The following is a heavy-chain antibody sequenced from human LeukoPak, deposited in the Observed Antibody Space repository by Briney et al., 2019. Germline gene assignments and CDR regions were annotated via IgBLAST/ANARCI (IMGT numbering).Heavy chain of an antibody. CDR2: ISGGGTST. CDR1: GFTFNSYT. J-gene: IGHJ4*02. V-gene: IGHV3-23*01. D-gene: IGHD6-13*01. CDR3: AKHRGSSSSTWYFDY. Sequence: GGSLRLSCAASGFTFNSYTMTWVRQAPGKGLEWVSSISGGGTSTYYADSVKGRVTLSRDNSKNTLYLQMNSLRAEDTAVYYCAKHRGSSSSTWYFDYWGQGTLVTVPS.